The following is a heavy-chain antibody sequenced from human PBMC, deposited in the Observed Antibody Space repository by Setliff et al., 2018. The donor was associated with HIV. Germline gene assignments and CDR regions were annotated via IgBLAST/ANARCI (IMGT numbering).Heavy chain of an antibody. Sequence: SLRLSCAASGFTFSTYAMSWVRQAPGKGLEWVSAISGSGGSTYYADSVKGRFSISRDNSKNTLYLQMNSLRAEDTALYYCAKVPTWGSVDYWGQGTLVTVSS. V-gene: IGHV3-23*01. CDR2: ISGSGGST. CDR1: GFTFSTYA. J-gene: IGHJ4*02. CDR3: AKVPTWGSVDY. D-gene: IGHD3-16*01.